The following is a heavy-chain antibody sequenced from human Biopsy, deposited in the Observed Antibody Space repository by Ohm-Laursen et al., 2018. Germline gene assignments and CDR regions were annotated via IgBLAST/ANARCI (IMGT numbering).Heavy chain of an antibody. D-gene: IGHD3-22*01. CDR1: GDSISSDYY. CDR3: VRGVDYYDPYHYYALDV. V-gene: IGHV4-38-2*02. CDR2: MHHSGPT. Sequence: SETLSLTRTVSGDSISSDYYWTWIRQVPGEGLEWIAYMHHSGPTYTYYNPSLKSRVTISVDTSKNQFSLKVRSVTAADTAVYYCVRGVDYYDPYHYYALDVWGQGTTVTVSS. J-gene: IGHJ6*02.